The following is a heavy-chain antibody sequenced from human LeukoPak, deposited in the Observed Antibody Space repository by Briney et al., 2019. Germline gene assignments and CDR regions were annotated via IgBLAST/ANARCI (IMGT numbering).Heavy chain of an antibody. J-gene: IGHJ5*02. V-gene: IGHV1-24*01. Sequence: GASVTVTCKVSGYTLTELSMHWVRQAPGKGLEWMGGFDPEDGETIYAQKFQGRVTMTEDTSTDTAYMELSSLRSEDTAVYYCATERGNYYGSGSYSWWFDPWGQGTLVTVSS. CDR2: FDPEDGET. D-gene: IGHD3-10*01. CDR3: ATERGNYYGSGSYSWWFDP. CDR1: GYTLTELS.